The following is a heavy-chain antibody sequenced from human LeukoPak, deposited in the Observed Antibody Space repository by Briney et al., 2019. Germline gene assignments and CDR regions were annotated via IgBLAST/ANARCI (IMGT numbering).Heavy chain of an antibody. CDR3: ASGTGSGNPFDY. V-gene: IGHV1-69*13. CDR1: GGTFSSYA. D-gene: IGHD3-10*01. CDR2: IIPIFGTA. J-gene: IGHJ4*02. Sequence: SVKVSCKASGGTFSSYAISWVRQAPGLGLEWMGGIIPIFGTANYAQKFQGRVTITADESTSTAYMELSSLRSEDTAVYYCASGTGSGNPFDYWGQGTLVTVSS.